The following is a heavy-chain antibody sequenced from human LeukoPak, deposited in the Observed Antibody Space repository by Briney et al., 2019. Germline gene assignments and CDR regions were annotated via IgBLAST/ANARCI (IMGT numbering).Heavy chain of an antibody. CDR3: ARTSGYSYGPYYFDY. Sequence: KASETLSLTCTVSGGSISSHYWSWIRQPPGKGVEWIGYIYYSGSTNYNPSLKSRVTISVDTSKNQFSLKVSSVTAADTAVYYCARTSGYSYGPYYFDYWGQGTLVTVSS. CDR1: GGSISSHY. D-gene: IGHD5-18*01. V-gene: IGHV4-59*11. J-gene: IGHJ4*02. CDR2: IYYSGST.